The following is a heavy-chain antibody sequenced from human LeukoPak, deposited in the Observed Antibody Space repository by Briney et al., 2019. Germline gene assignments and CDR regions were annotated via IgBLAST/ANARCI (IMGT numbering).Heavy chain of an antibody. V-gene: IGHV4-61*02. CDR2: IYSSGST. D-gene: IGHD3-22*01. J-gene: IGHJ4*02. CDR1: GGPINSGPYY. Sequence: PSETLSLTCTVSGGPINSGPYYWSWIRQPAGKGLEWIGRIYSSGSTNYSPSLKSRVTISVDTSKNQFSLKLSSVTAADTAVYYCARGSGTMIVDPHYDYWGQGTLVTVSS. CDR3: ARGSGTMIVDPHYDY.